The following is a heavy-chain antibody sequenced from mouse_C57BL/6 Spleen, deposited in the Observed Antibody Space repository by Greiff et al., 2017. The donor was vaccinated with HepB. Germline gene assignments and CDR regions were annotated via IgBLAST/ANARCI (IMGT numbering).Heavy chain of an antibody. CDR3: ARLLTTEGYYFDY. CDR2: ISSGGSYT. J-gene: IGHJ2*01. Sequence: EVKLVESGGDLVKPGGSLKLSCAASGFTFSSYGMSWVRQTPDKRLEWVATISSGGSYTYYPDSVKGRFTISRDNAKNTLYLQMSSLKSEDTAMYYCARLLTTEGYYFDYWGQGTTLTVSS. D-gene: IGHD1-1*01. V-gene: IGHV5-6*01. CDR1: GFTFSSYG.